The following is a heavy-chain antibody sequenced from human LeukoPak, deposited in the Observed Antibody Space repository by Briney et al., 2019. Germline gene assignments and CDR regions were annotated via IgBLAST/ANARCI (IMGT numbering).Heavy chain of an antibody. J-gene: IGHJ4*02. Sequence: ASVKVSCKASGYTFTSYAMHWERQAPGQRLEWMGWINAGNGNTKYSQKFQGRVTITRDTSASTAYMELSSLRSEDTAVYYCARPGLDDFWSGYYGYWGQGTLVTVSS. CDR1: GYTFTSYA. CDR2: INAGNGNT. V-gene: IGHV1-3*01. D-gene: IGHD3-3*01. CDR3: ARPGLDDFWSGYYGY.